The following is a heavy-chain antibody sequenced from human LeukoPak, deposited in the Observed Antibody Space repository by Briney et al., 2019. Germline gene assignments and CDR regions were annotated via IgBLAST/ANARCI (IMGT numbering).Heavy chain of an antibody. CDR3: ARGHDYGDYEPILFDY. CDR1: GYTFTSYY. J-gene: IGHJ4*02. CDR2: INPSGGST. D-gene: IGHD4-17*01. V-gene: IGHV1-46*01. Sequence: ASVKVSCKASGYTFTSYYMHWVRQAPGQGLEWMGIINPSGGSTSYAQKFQGRVTMTRDTSTSTVYMELSCLRSEDTAVYYCARGHDYGDYEPILFDYWGQGTLVTVSS.